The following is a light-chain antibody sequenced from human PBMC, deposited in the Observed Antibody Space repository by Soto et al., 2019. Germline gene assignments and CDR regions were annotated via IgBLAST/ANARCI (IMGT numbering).Light chain of an antibody. CDR1: NSIIGNNY. CDR3: GTWDSSLSAYV. J-gene: IGLJ1*01. V-gene: IGLV1-51*02. CDR2: END. Sequence: QSVLTQPPSVSAAPGQKVTISCSGSNSIIGNNYVSWYQQLPGTAPKLLIYENDKRPSGIPDRFSGSKSGTSATLGITGLQTGDEADYYCGTWDSSLSAYVFGTGTKLTVL.